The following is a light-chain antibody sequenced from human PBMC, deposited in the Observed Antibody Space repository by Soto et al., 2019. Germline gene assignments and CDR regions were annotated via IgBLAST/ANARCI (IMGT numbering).Light chain of an antibody. Sequence: DIQMTQSPSSLSASVGDRVTITCRASQSISSYLNWYQEKPGKAPKLLIYAAPSLQSGVPSRYSGSGSGTYFTLTISSLQPEDFATYYCKQSYSTPYTFGQGTKLEI. CDR1: QSISSY. CDR3: KQSYSTPYT. CDR2: AAP. J-gene: IGKJ2*01. V-gene: IGKV1-39*01.